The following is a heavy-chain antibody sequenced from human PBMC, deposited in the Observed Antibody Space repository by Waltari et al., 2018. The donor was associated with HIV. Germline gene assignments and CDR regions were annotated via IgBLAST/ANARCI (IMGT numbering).Heavy chain of an antibody. CDR1: GGTFSSYA. D-gene: IGHD3-3*01. CDR3: ARLGRSRFLEWIPFDP. V-gene: IGHV1-69*12. Sequence: QVQLVQSGAEVKKPGSSVKVSCKASGGTFSSYAISWVRQAPGQGLEWMGGIIPISGNTNYAQNCQGRVTNTADESTSTANMELNSLKSEDTAVYYCARLGRSRFLEWIPFDPWGQGTLVTVSS. J-gene: IGHJ5*02. CDR2: IIPISGNT.